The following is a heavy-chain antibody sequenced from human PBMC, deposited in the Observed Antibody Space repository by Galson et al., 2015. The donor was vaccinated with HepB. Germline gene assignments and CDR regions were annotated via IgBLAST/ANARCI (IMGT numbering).Heavy chain of an antibody. CDR1: RFTFTNAW. CDR3: TGYLTCSVAATGRASTRAWFDP. CDR2: INSNTGGGTT. Sequence: SLRLSCAASRFTFTNAWMNWVRQAPGKGLEWVGRINSNTGGGTTDYAGPVKGRFTISRDDPKRTLNLQMNSLKTEDTAVYYCTGYLTCSVAATGRASTRAWFDPWGQGTLVTVSP. V-gene: IGHV3-15*01. J-gene: IGHJ5*02. D-gene: IGHD6-13*01.